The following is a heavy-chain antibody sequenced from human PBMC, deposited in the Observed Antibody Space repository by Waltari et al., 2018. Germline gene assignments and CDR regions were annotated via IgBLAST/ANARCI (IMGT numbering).Heavy chain of an antibody. J-gene: IGHJ6*03. CDR1: GGSLSGYY. CDR2: IKQAGSGK. CDR3: ARERDVVVVAATFGIPYYYYYYMDV. D-gene: IGHD2-15*01. Sequence: VRLQQWGAGLLKPSETLSLTCVVSGGSLSGYYWSWIRPPPGKGLEWVAHIKQAGSGKYYVDSVKGRFTISRDNAKNSRYLQMNSLRAEDTAVYYCARERDVVVVAATFGIPYYYYYYMDVWGKGTTVTVSS. V-gene: IGHV3-7*01.